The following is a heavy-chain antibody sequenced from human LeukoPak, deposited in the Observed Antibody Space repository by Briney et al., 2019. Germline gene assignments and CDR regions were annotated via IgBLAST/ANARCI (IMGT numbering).Heavy chain of an antibody. V-gene: IGHV4-59*01. CDR1: GGSISSFY. D-gene: IGHD2/OR15-2a*01. Sequence: SETLSLTCTVSGGSISSFYWSWIRQPPGKGLEWIGDIYDSGSTSYNTSLESRVTISVDTSKNQFSLKLSSVTAADTAVYYCAKGGSTNFYYGDVWGQGTTVTVSS. J-gene: IGHJ6*02. CDR2: IYDSGST. CDR3: AKGGSTNFYYGDV.